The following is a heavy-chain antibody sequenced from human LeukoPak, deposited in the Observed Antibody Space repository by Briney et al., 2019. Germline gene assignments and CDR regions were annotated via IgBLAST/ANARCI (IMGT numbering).Heavy chain of an antibody. CDR2: IYFTGDHI. V-gene: IGHV3-21*01. D-gene: IGHD3-3*02. CDR3: AREFSTVGNFDY. Sequence: GGSLRLSCATSGFTFSRFSMRWVRQAPGKGLEWVSSIYFTGDHISYADSVKGRFTISRDNANNSVYLQMNGLRAEDTAVYYCAREFSTVGNFDYWGQGTLVTVSS. J-gene: IGHJ4*02. CDR1: GFTFSRFS.